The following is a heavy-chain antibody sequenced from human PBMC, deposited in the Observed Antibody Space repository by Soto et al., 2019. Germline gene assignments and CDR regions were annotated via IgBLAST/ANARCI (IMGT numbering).Heavy chain of an antibody. CDR2: ISAYNGNT. J-gene: IGHJ4*02. CDR3: ARDTTMIVPAPTDFDC. D-gene: IGHD3-22*01. CDR1: GYTFTSYG. Sequence: ASVKASCKASGYTFTSYGISWVRQAPGQGLEWMGWISAYNGNTNYAQKLQGRVTMTTDTSTSTAYMELRSLRSDDTAVYYCARDTTMIVPAPTDFDCWGQGTLVTVSS. V-gene: IGHV1-18*01.